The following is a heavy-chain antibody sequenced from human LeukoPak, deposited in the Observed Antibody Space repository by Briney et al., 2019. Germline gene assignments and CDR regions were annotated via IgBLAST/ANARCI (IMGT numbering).Heavy chain of an antibody. Sequence: KPSETLSLTCTVSRGSISSSGYYWGWIRQPPGKGLEWIANIFYSGDTYYNPSLKSRVTISVDTSKNQFSLKLRSVTAADTAVYYCASYRYAWNDGFDYWGQGTLVTVSS. CDR1: RGSISSSGYY. J-gene: IGHJ4*02. CDR3: ASYRYAWNDGFDY. D-gene: IGHD1-1*01. V-gene: IGHV4-39*01. CDR2: IFYSGDT.